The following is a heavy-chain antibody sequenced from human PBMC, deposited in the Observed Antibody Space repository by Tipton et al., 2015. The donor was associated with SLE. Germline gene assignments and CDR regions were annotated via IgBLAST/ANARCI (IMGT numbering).Heavy chain of an antibody. CDR1: GFTFSSYS. V-gene: IGHV3-21*01. Sequence: SLRLSCAASGFTFSSYSMNWVRQAPGKGLEWVSSISSSSSYIYYADSVKGRFTTSRDNAKNSLYLQMNSLRAEDTAVYYCARGPRTDYFAYWGQGTLVTVSS. J-gene: IGHJ4*02. CDR2: ISSSSSYI. D-gene: IGHD4-17*01. CDR3: ARGPRTDYFAY.